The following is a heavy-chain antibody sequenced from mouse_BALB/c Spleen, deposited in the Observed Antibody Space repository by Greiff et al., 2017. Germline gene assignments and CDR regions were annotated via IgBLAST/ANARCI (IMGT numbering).Heavy chain of an antibody. Sequence: QVQLQQSGAELMKPGAPVKISCKATGYTFSSYWIEWVKQRPGHGLEGIGGILPGSGSTNYNEKFKGKATFTADTSSNTAYMQLSSLTSEDSAVYYCARPGGFAYWGQGTLVTVSA. CDR2: ILPGSGST. J-gene: IGHJ3*01. CDR1: GYTFSSYW. CDR3: ARPGGFAY. V-gene: IGHV1-9*01.